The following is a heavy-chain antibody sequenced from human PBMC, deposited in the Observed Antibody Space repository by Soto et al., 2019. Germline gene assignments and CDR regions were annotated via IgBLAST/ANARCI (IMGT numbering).Heavy chain of an antibody. V-gene: IGHV4-39*01. Sequence: PSETLSLTCTVSGDSVSTNSYSWGWIRQPPGKGLEWIGSIYYSGSTYYNPSLKSRVTISVDTSKNQFSLKLTSVTAADTAVYYCARLPRHIVGPVIFDSWGQGTLVTVSS. D-gene: IGHD1-26*01. CDR3: ARLPRHIVGPVIFDS. CDR2: IYYSGST. J-gene: IGHJ4*02. CDR1: GDSVSTNSYS.